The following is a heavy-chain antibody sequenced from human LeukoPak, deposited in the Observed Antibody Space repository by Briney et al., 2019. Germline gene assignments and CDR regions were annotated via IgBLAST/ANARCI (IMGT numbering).Heavy chain of an antibody. D-gene: IGHD6-13*01. CDR3: AREAAGTINWFDP. V-gene: IGHV5-10-1*01. Sequence: GESQKISCKGSGYSFTSYWISWVRQMPGKGLEWMGRIDPRDSYTNYNPSFQGHVTISADKSISTAYLQWSSLKASDTAIYYCAREAAGTINWFDPWGQGTLVTVSS. CDR1: GYSFTSYW. CDR2: IDPRDSYT. J-gene: IGHJ5*02.